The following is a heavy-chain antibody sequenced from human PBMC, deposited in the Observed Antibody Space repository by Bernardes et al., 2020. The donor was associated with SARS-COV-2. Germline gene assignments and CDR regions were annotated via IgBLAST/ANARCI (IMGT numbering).Heavy chain of an antibody. CDR1: GFSLSDYG. D-gene: IGHD2-8*01. J-gene: IGHJ1*01. CDR2: IFFGGSHA. CDR3: ARATGTNCANRFCDGRWSVL. V-gene: IGHV3-33*01. Sequence: GGSLRLSCEASGFSLSDYGMSWVRQAPGKGLEWVAGIFFGGSHAYYADSVKGRFTISRDNFSNTLFLQMNVVRGADTGTYYCARATGTNCANRFCDGRWSVLWRQGTLIT.